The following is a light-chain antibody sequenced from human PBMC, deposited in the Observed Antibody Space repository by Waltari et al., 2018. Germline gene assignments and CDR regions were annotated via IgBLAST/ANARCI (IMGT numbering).Light chain of an antibody. CDR1: QRVSRS. CDR2: DAS. V-gene: IGKV3-20*01. Sequence: EIVLTQSPGTLSLSPGERATLSCRASQRVSRSLTWYQQKPGQAPRLLIYDASSRATGIPVRFSGSGSGTDFSLTISRLQPEDFAVYYCQHYVRLPATFGQGTKVEIK. J-gene: IGKJ1*01. CDR3: QHYVRLPAT.